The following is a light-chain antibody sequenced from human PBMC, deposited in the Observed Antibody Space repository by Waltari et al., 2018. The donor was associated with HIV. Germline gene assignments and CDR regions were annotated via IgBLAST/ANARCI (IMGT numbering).Light chain of an antibody. CDR2: RNN. Sequence: QSVLTQPPSASGTPGQRVTISCSGGRSNIGSKYVYWYQQPPGTAPKLLMYRNNQRPSGVPDRFSGSKSGTSASLAISGLRSEDEADYFCATWDDSLSGWVFGGGTNLTVL. CDR3: ATWDDSLSGWV. J-gene: IGLJ3*02. V-gene: IGLV1-47*01. CDR1: RSNIGSKY.